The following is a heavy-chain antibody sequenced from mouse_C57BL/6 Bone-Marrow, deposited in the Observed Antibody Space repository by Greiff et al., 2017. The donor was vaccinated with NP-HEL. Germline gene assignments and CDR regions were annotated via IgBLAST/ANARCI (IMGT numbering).Heavy chain of an antibody. CDR1: GFNIKNTY. V-gene: IGHV14-3*01. J-gene: IGHJ1*03. CDR3: AREGIYYDYDGSYWYFDV. Sequence: VQLKQSVAELVRPGASVKLSCTASGFNIKNTYMHWVKQRPEQGLEWIGRIDPANGNTKYAPKFQGKATITADTSSNTAYLQLSSLTSEDTAIYYCAREGIYYDYDGSYWYFDVWGTGTTVTVSS. D-gene: IGHD2-4*01. CDR2: IDPANGNT.